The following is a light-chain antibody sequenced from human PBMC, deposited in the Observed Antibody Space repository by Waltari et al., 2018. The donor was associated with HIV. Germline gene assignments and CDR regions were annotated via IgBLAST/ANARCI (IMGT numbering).Light chain of an antibody. CDR3: QAWDSNTAV. J-gene: IGLJ2*01. CDR2: QSK. V-gene: IGLV3-1*01. CDR1: ELGNKD. Sequence: SYELAQPPSVSVSPGQTAIISCSGDELGNKDACWYQQKPGQSPVLVIFQSKRRPSGIPERFSGSNSGNTATLTISGDQAVDEADYYCQAWDSNTAVFGGGTKLTVL.